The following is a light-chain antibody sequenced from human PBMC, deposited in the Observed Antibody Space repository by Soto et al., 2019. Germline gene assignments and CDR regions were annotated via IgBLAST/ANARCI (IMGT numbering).Light chain of an antibody. CDR2: AAS. V-gene: IGKV1-39*01. J-gene: IGKJ1*01. CDR1: QNIFDF. Sequence: DTHMTQWPSSLSASVSYRFTITFRASQNIFDFLNWYQQKPGKAPKLLIYAASSLQSGVPSRFSGSGSGTDFTLTISSLQPEDFATYYCQQTYNTPQTFGQGTKVDIK. CDR3: QQTYNTPQT.